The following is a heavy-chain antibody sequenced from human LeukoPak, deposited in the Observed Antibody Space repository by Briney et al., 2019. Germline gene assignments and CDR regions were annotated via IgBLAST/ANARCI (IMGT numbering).Heavy chain of an antibody. CDR2: ISAYNGKT. CDR3: ARDLFGVVASYYMDG. Sequence: ASVKVSCKASGYTFTSYGISWVRQAPGQGLEWMGWISAYNGKTNYAQKLQGRVTMTTDTSTSTAYMELRSLRSDDTAVYSCARDLFGVVASYYMDGGGKGTTVTVS. D-gene: IGHD3-22*01. V-gene: IGHV1-18*01. CDR1: GYTFTSYG. J-gene: IGHJ6*03.